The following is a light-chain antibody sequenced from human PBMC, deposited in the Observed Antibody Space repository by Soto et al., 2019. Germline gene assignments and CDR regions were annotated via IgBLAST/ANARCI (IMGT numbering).Light chain of an antibody. CDR1: QSVSSSY. CDR2: GAS. Sequence: EIVLTQSPGTLSLSPGERASLSCRASQSVSSSYLAWYQRKPGQAPRLLIYGASSRATGIPDRFSGSGSGTDFTLTIIRLEPEDVAVYYWQQYGSSPPLSFGGGTEVEIK. CDR3: QQYGSSPPLS. V-gene: IGKV3-20*01. J-gene: IGKJ4*02.